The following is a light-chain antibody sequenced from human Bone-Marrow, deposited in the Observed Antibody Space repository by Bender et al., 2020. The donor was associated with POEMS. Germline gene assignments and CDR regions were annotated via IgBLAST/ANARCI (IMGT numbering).Light chain of an antibody. J-gene: IGLJ3*02. Sequence: SSDLTQPPSVSLSPGQTARITCSGDALAKKFAFWYQQKSGQAPVLVIYEDNKRPSGPPERFSAFRSGTMATLTISEVQVEDEADYYCYSTDSSYNLRRLFGGGTKVTVL. CDR2: EDN. V-gene: IGLV3-10*01. CDR1: ALAKKF. CDR3: YSTDSSYNLRRL.